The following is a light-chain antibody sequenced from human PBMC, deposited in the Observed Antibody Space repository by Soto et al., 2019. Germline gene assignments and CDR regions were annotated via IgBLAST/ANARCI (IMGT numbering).Light chain of an antibody. CDR3: QQYNSYSHT. CDR2: DAS. Sequence: DIQMTQSPSTLSASVGDRVTITCRASQSISIWLAWYQQRPGKAPKLLIYDASTLHSGVPSRFSGSGSGTEFTLTISSLQPDDFAAYYCQQYNSYSHTFGQGTKLEIK. V-gene: IGKV1-5*01. CDR1: QSISIW. J-gene: IGKJ2*01.